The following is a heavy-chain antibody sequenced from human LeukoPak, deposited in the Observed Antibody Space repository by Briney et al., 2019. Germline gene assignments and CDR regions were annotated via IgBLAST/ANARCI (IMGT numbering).Heavy chain of an antibody. V-gene: IGHV3-20*04. Sequence: GGSLRLSCAASGFTFDDYGMSWVRQAPGKGLEWVSGINWNGGSTGYADSVKGRFTISRDNAKNSLYLQMNSLRAEDTALHYCARVNIAAAGSRAFDIWGQGTMVTVSS. D-gene: IGHD6-13*01. CDR2: INWNGGST. CDR3: ARVNIAAAGSRAFDI. CDR1: GFTFDDYG. J-gene: IGHJ3*02.